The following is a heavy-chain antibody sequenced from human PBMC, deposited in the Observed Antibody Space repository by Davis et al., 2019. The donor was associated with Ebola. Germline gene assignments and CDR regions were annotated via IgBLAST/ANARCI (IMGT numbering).Heavy chain of an antibody. D-gene: IGHD4-17*01. CDR1: GYSFTRYW. V-gene: IGHV5-51*01. CDR3: ARQTTVTTDFDY. J-gene: IGHJ4*02. CDR2: IYPGDSDT. Sequence: QVSCKGSGYSFTRYWIGWVRQMPGKGLEWMGIIYPGDSDTRYSPSFQGQVTISADRSISTAYLQWSSLKASDTAMYYCARQTTVTTDFDYWGQGTLVTVSS.